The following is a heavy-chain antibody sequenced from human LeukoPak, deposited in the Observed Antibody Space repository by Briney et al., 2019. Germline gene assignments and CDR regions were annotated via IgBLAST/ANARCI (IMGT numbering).Heavy chain of an antibody. Sequence: GGSLRLSCAASGFTFSSYGMHWVRQAPGKGPEWVAFIRYDGSNKYYADSVKGRFTISRDNSKNTLYLQMNSLRAEDTAVYYCAKDYGIGNYYDSSGHDYYFDYWGQGTLVTVSS. V-gene: IGHV3-30*02. CDR2: IRYDGSNK. CDR3: AKDYGIGNYYDSSGHDYYFDY. J-gene: IGHJ4*02. D-gene: IGHD3-22*01. CDR1: GFTFSSYG.